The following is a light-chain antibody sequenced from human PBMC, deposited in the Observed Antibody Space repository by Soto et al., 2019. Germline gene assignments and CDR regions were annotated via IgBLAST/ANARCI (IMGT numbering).Light chain of an antibody. V-gene: IGLV2-14*01. Sequence: QSALTQPASVSGSPGQSITISCAGTSSDVGGYNYVSWYQQHPGKAPKLMIYDVSNRPSGVSNRFSGSKSANTASLTISGLQAEDEADYYCSSYTSSGTLVFGGGTKLTVL. CDR1: SSDVGGYNY. CDR3: SSYTSSGTLV. CDR2: DVS. J-gene: IGLJ3*02.